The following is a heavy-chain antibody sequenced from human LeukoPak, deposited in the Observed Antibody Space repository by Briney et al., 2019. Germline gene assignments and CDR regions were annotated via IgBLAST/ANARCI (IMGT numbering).Heavy chain of an antibody. CDR2: INPNSGGT. Sequence: GASVKVSCKASGYTFTGHYMHWVRQAPGQGLEWMGWINPNSGGTNYAQKFQGRVTMTRDTSISTAYMELSRLRSDDTAVYYCAREQYYDILTGYYPFCAFDIWGQGTMVTVSS. V-gene: IGHV1-2*02. CDR1: GYTFTGHY. D-gene: IGHD3-9*01. CDR3: AREQYYDILTGYYPFCAFDI. J-gene: IGHJ3*02.